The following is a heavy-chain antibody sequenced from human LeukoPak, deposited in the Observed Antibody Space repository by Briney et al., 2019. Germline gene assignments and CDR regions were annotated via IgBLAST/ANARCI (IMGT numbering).Heavy chain of an antibody. D-gene: IGHD6-13*01. V-gene: IGHV3-72*01. CDR2: TRTKAHSYTA. CDR3: AKDSEIAAAGSYWYFDL. Sequence: GGPLRLSCAASRFTVGDHYVDWVRQAPGKGLEWIGHTRTKAHSYTAEYAASVKGRFTMSGDDSKNSVFLQMNSLRAEDTAVYYCAKDSEIAAAGSYWYFDLWGRGTLVTVSS. J-gene: IGHJ2*01. CDR1: RFTVGDHY.